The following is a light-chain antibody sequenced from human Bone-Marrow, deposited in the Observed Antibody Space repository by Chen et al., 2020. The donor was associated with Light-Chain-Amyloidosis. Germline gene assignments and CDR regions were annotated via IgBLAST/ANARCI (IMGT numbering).Light chain of an antibody. J-gene: IGLJ3*02. Sequence: YVLTQPSSVSVDTGQTAPIACGGNIIGSTSGHWYQQKPGQAPLLVVYDDSDRPSGIPERVSGSNSGNTATLTISRVEAGDEADYYCQVWDRSSDRPVFGGGTKLTVL. V-gene: IGLV3-21*02. CDR3: QVWDRSSDRPV. CDR1: IIGSTS. CDR2: DDS.